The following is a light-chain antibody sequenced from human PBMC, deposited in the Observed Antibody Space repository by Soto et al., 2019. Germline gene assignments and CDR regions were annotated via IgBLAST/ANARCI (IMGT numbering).Light chain of an antibody. CDR2: SNN. CDR1: NSNIGSYT. CDR3: ATCDDSLNAYV. V-gene: IGLV1-44*01. Sequence: QSVLTQTPSASATPGQRVTISCSGTNSNIGSYTIAWYQQLPGTAPKRLIHSNNRLPSGVPDRFSSSKSGTSASLANSGSQSEHEDDYYCATCDDSLNAYVFGTGTKVTVL. J-gene: IGLJ1*01.